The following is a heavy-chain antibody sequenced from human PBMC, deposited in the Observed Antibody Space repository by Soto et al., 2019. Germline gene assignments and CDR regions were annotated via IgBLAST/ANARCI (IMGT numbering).Heavy chain of an antibody. CDR3: ARGTLFPAGKNLGSYYNYGMDV. CDR2: MNPNSGNT. Sequence: GASVKVSCKASGYTFTSSDINRMRQATGQGLEWMVWMNPNSGNTGYAQKFQGRVTMTRNTSISTAYMELSSLRSEDTAVYYCARGTLFPAGKNLGSYYNYGMDVWGQGTTVTVSS. J-gene: IGHJ6*02. CDR1: GYTFTSSD. D-gene: IGHD2-2*01. V-gene: IGHV1-8*01.